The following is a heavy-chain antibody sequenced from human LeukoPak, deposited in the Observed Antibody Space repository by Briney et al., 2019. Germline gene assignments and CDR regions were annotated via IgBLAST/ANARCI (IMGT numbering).Heavy chain of an antibody. Sequence: ASVKVSCKASGYTFSTYYLHWMRQAPGQGLEWMGWINPNSGGTNYAQKFQGRVTMTRDTSISTAYMELSRLRSDDTAVYYCARDSGGYYDYVWGSYRLGAFDIWGQGTMVTVSS. CDR2: INPNSGGT. CDR1: GYTFSTYY. V-gene: IGHV1-2*02. J-gene: IGHJ3*02. CDR3: ARDSGGYYDYVWGSYRLGAFDI. D-gene: IGHD3-16*02.